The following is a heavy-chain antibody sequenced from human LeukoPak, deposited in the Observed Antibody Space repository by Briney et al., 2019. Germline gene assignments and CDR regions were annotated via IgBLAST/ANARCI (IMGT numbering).Heavy chain of an antibody. CDR3: AREAGGSDASWFDP. D-gene: IGHD2-21*02. Sequence: SQTLSLTCAFSGDSVSSNSAAWNWITQSPSRGLEWLGRTYYRSKWYNDYAVSVKSRITINPDTSNNQSSLQLNSVTPKDTAVYYCAREAGGSDASWFDPWGQGTLVTVSS. J-gene: IGHJ5*02. CDR1: GDSVSSNSAA. V-gene: IGHV6-1*01. CDR2: TYYRSKWYN.